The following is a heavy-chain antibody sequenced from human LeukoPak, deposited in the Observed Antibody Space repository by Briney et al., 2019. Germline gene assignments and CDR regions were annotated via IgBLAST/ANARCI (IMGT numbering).Heavy chain of an antibody. CDR3: ARGRPLTGKSRYGMDV. CDR1: GGSISSGGYF. J-gene: IGHJ6*02. Sequence: SDTLSLTCAVSGGSISSGGYFWRWVRQPPGKGLEWFVLLYHSGNTYYNPSLKSRVTISVDRSKNQFSLKLSSVTAADTAVYYCARGRPLTGKSRYGMDVWGQGTTVTVSS. D-gene: IGHD7-27*01. CDR2: LYHSGNT. V-gene: IGHV4-30-2*01.